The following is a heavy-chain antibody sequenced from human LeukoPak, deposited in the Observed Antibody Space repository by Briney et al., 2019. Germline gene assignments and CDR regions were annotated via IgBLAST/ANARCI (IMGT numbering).Heavy chain of an antibody. CDR1: GGSISSYY. J-gene: IGHJ4*02. D-gene: IGHD6-6*01. Sequence: TSETLSLTCTVSGGSISSYYWSWIRQPPGKGLEWIGEINHSGSTNYNPSLKSRVTISVDTSKNQFSLKLSSVTAADTAVYYCARDRIAARRFDYWGQGTLVTVSS. V-gene: IGHV4-34*01. CDR3: ARDRIAARRFDY. CDR2: INHSGST.